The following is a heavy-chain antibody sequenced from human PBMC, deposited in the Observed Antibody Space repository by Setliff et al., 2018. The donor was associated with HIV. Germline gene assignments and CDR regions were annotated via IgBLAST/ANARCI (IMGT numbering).Heavy chain of an antibody. J-gene: IGHJ4*02. CDR3: VKVIGGGGRPGMKLFHELDY. V-gene: IGHV3-48*03. CDR2: ISSSGSTI. Sequence: TFSSYEMNWVRQAPGKGLEWVSYISSSGSTIYYADSVKGRFTISRDNSNNTLHLQMNSLRAEDTAVYYCVKVIGGGGRPGMKLFHELDYWGQGTLVTVSS. CDR1: TFSSYE. D-gene: IGHD3-10*01.